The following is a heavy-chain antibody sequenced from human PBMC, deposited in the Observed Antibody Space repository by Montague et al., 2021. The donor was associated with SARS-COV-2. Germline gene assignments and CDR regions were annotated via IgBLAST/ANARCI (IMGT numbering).Heavy chain of an antibody. CDR1: GGSISRSY. CDR3: ARHMSDCSKGICHTYYYYGWDV. Sequence: SETLSLTCTVSGGSISRSYWSWIRQPPGKGLEWIGYIYYTGSTDXNPSLKSRVTISVDTSKNQLSLKLISVTAAATAVYFCARHMSDCSKGICHTYYYYGWDVWGQGTTVTVSS. D-gene: IGHD2-8*01. V-gene: IGHV4-59*08. J-gene: IGHJ6*02. CDR2: IYYTGST.